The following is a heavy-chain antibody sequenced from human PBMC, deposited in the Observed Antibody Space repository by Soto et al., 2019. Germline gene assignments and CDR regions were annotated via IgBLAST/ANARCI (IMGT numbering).Heavy chain of an antibody. D-gene: IGHD3-10*01. CDR2: TTGRGFST. V-gene: IGHV3-23*01. Sequence: GGSLRLACAATGFTFSSYAMAWVRQAPGRGLEWVSATTGRGFSTYYADSVKGRFTISRDNSKNTLYLQMNSLRVEDTAVFYCAKSRSSGTYGYYYNGMDVWGQGTTVTVSS. CDR3: AKSRSSGTYGYYYNGMDV. CDR1: GFTFSSYA. J-gene: IGHJ6*02.